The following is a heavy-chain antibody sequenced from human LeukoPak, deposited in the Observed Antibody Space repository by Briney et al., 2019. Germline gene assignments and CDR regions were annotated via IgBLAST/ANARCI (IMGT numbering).Heavy chain of an antibody. CDR3: AKDSLLWFATFKTGYGMDV. D-gene: IGHD3-10*01. V-gene: IGHV3-23*01. CDR2: ISGSGGST. Sequence: PGGSLRLSCAASGFTFSSYAMSWVRQAPGKGLEWVSAISGSGGSTYYADSVKGRFTISRDNSKNTLYLQMNSLRAEDTAVYYCAKDSLLWFATFKTGYGMDVWGQGTTVTVSS. J-gene: IGHJ6*02. CDR1: GFTFSSYA.